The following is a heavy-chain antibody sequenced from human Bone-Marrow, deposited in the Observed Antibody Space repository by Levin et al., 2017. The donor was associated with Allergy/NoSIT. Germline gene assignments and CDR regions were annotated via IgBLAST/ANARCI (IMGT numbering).Heavy chain of an antibody. Sequence: SSETLSLTCGVSDASISSSHWWTWVRQPPGKGLEWIGEIYHSGSTNYNPSLKSRVTISVEKSKNQFSLKLSSVTAADTAVYYRARRNVLAPGEEWFDPWGQGTLVTVSS. CDR3: ARRNVLAPGEEWFDP. CDR1: DASISSSHW. CDR2: IYHSGST. J-gene: IGHJ5*02. V-gene: IGHV4-4*02. D-gene: IGHD7-27*01.